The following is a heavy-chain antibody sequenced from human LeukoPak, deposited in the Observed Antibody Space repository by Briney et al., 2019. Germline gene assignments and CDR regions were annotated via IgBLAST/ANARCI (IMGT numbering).Heavy chain of an antibody. J-gene: IGHJ4*02. Sequence: QPRGSLRLSCAASGFTFSSYWMSWVRQAPGKGLEWVANIKEDGSEKYYLDSVKGRFIISRDNAKHSLYLQMHSLRDEDTAVYFCAGVPTILGGYYFDYWGQGTLVTVSS. CDR3: AGVPTILGGYYFDY. CDR2: IKEDGSEK. CDR1: GFTFSSYW. V-gene: IGHV3-7*04. D-gene: IGHD5-12*01.